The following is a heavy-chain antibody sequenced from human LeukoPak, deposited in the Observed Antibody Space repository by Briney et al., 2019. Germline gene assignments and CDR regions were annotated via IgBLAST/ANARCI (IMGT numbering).Heavy chain of an antibody. CDR3: ARGKAAAKYYFDY. CDR1: GFTFSDYG. D-gene: IGHD6-13*01. Sequence: PGGSLRLSCAASGFTFSDYGMTWVRQAPGKGLEWVSSLSSSYYRYYADSVRGRFTISRDNAKNSLYLQMNSLRSEDTAVYYCARGKAAAKYYFDYWGQGTLVTVSS. V-gene: IGHV3-21*04. CDR2: LSSSYYR. J-gene: IGHJ4*02.